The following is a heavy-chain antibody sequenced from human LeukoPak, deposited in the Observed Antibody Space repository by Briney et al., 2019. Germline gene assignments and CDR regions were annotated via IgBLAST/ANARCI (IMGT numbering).Heavy chain of an antibody. D-gene: IGHD3-10*01. J-gene: IGHJ5*02. CDR2: IYSSGST. V-gene: IGHV4-4*07. CDR3: ARDQSSFGGRFDP. Sequence: SETLSLTCTVSGGSISSYYWNWIRQPAGKGLEWIGRIYSSGSTNYNPSLKSRVTMSVDTSKNQFSLKLSSVTAADTAVYYCARDQSSFGGRFDPWGQGTLVAVSS. CDR1: GGSISSYY.